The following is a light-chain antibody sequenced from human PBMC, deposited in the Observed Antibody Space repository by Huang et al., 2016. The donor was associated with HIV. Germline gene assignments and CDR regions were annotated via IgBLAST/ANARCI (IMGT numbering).Light chain of an antibody. CDR2: GAS. J-gene: IGKJ2*01. CDR1: QSVNSY. CDR3: QQYATSSYT. V-gene: IGKV3-20*01. Sequence: EIVLTQSPATLSVSPGESVTLSCRASQSVNSYLAWYHQKSGQAPRLLIYGASRRATGIPDRFSGSGSGTDFTLTISRLEPEDFAVYYCQQYATSSYTFGQGTNVEI.